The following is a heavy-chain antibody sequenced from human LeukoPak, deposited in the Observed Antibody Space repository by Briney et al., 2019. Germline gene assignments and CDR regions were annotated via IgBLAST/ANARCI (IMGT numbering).Heavy chain of an antibody. J-gene: IGHJ4*02. Sequence: GGSLRLSCAASGFTVSSNYMGWVRQAPGKGLEWVSSIFPSGGEIHYADSVRGRFTISRDNSKSTLSLQMNSLRAEDTAIYYCATYRQVLLPFESWGQGTLVTVSS. V-gene: IGHV3-53*01. CDR3: ATYRQVLLPFES. CDR2: IFPSGGEI. D-gene: IGHD2-8*02. CDR1: GFTVSSNY.